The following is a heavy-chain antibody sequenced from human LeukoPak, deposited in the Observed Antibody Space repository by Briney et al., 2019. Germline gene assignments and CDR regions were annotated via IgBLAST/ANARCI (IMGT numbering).Heavy chain of an antibody. CDR3: ARDQEYCSGGSCYSNLHFDY. V-gene: IGHV4-4*07. J-gene: IGHJ4*02. CDR2: IYTSGST. D-gene: IGHD2-15*01. CDR1: GGSISSYY. Sequence: SETLSLTCTVSGGSISSYYWSWIRQPAGKGLEWIGRIYTSGSTNYNPSLKSRVTMSVDTSKNQFSLKLSSVTAADTAVYYCARDQEYCSGGSCYSNLHFDYWGQGTLVTVSS.